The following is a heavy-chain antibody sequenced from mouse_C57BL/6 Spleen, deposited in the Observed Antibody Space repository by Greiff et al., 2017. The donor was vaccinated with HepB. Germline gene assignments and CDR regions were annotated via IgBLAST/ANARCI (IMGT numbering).Heavy chain of an antibody. J-gene: IGHJ4*01. D-gene: IGHD3-2*02. V-gene: IGHV1-81*01. CDR2: IYPRSGNT. CDR3: ARRTAQAKGPYAMDY. CDR1: GYTFTSYG. Sequence: QVQLQQSGAELARPGASVKLSCKASGYTFTSYGISWVKQRTGQGLEWIGEIYPRSGNTYYNEKFKGKATLTADKSSSTAYMELRSLTSEDSAVYFCARRTAQAKGPYAMDYWGQGTSVTVSS.